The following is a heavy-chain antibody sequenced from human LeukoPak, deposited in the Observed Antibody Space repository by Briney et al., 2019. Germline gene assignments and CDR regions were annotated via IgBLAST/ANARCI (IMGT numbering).Heavy chain of an antibody. CDR1: GFTFSRYG. CDR2: IWYDGSKK. D-gene: IGHD2-15*01. V-gene: IGHV3-33*01. CDR3: TRRAYCSGGTCYSDY. J-gene: IGHJ4*02. Sequence: GRSLRLSCAASGFTFSRYGMHWVRQAPGKGLEWVAVIWYDGSKKNYADSVKGRFTISRDNSKNTLNLQMTSLRAEDTAVYYCTRRAYCSGGTCYSDYWGQGTLVTVSS.